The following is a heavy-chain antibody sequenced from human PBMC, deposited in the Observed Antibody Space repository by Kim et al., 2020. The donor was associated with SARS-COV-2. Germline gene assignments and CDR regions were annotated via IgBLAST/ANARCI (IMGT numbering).Heavy chain of an antibody. V-gene: IGHV3-23*01. CDR3: ATDLMSGKIG. J-gene: IGHJ1*01. CDR2: ISQDGVNT. Sequence: GGSLRLSCAASGFPFSGYAMSWVRQPPGKGLEWVSTISQDGVNTHYADSVQGRFTISRDNSENTLFLQMTSLRVEDTAFYYCATDLMSGKIGRGQGTLVTVSS. D-gene: IGHD2-8*01. CDR1: GFPFSGYA.